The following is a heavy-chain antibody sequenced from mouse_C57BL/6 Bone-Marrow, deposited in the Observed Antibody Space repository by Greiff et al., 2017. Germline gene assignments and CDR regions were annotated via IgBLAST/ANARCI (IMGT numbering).Heavy chain of an antibody. Sequence: QVQLQQPGAELVRPGASVKLSCKASGYTFTSYGISWVKQRPGQGLEWIGEIYPRSGNTYYNEKFKGKATLTVDKSSSTAYMELRSLTSEDSAVYFCARGAIDYGGTYALDYWGQGTSVTVSS. CDR2: IYPRSGNT. CDR1: GYTFTSYG. CDR3: ARGAIDYGGTYALDY. J-gene: IGHJ4*01. D-gene: IGHD1-1*02. V-gene: IGHV1-81*01.